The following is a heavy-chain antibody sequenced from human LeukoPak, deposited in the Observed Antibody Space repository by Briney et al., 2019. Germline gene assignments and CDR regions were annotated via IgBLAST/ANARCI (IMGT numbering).Heavy chain of an antibody. CDR2: IKQDGSEK. D-gene: IGHD3-22*01. CDR1: GFTFSSYW. V-gene: IGHV3-7*01. Sequence: GGSLRLSCAASGFTFSSYWMSWVRQAPGKGLEWVANIKQDGSEKYYVDSVKGRFTISRDNAKNSLYLQMNSLRAEDTAVYYCARHYYGSSGYPGIDYWGQGTLVTVSS. J-gene: IGHJ4*02. CDR3: ARHYYGSSGYPGIDY.